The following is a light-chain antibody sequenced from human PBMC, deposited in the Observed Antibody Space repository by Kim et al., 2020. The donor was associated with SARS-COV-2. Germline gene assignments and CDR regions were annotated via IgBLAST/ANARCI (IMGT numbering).Light chain of an antibody. J-gene: IGKJ2*01. CDR2: DAS. Sequence: SAAVGDRVTNTCRASESVSTWLAWYQQRPGKAPKLLISDASNLESGVPSRFSGSGFGTEFTLTISSLQPDDFATYYCKQYNSYYTFGQGTKLDIK. CDR1: ESVSTW. CDR3: KQYNSYYT. V-gene: IGKV1-5*01.